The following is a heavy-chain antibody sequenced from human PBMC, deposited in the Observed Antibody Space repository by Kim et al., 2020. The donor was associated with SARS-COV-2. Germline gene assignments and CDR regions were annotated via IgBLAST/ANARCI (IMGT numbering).Heavy chain of an antibody. D-gene: IGHD6-13*01. J-gene: IGHJ4*02. CDR3: AKHMTGAANFDD. V-gene: IGHV3-23*01. Sequence: ADSGKGRFTISRDNSESTLYLQMNSLRAEDTAVYYCAKHMTGAANFDDWGQGTLVTVSS.